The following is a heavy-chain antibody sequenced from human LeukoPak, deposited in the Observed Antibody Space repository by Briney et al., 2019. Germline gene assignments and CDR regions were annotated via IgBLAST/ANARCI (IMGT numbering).Heavy chain of an antibody. D-gene: IGHD3-10*01. V-gene: IGHV3-30*18. J-gene: IGHJ6*02. Sequence: QPGGSLRLSCAASGFTFSSYGMHWVRQAPGKGLEWVAVISYDGSNKYYADSVKGRFTISRDNSKNTLYLQMNSLRAEDTAVYYCAKLGSPNYYYYGMDVWGQGTTVTVSS. CDR2: ISYDGSNK. CDR3: AKLGSPNYYYYGMDV. CDR1: GFTFSSYG.